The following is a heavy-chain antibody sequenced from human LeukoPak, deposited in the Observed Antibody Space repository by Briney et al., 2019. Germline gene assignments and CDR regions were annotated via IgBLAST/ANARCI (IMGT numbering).Heavy chain of an antibody. CDR2: IIPIFGTA. Sequence: ASVKVSCKASGGTFSSYAISWVRQAPGQGLEWMGGIIPIFGTANYAQKFQGRVTITADESTSTAYMELSSLRSEDTAVYYRARATTVTTGCDYWGQGTLVTVSS. D-gene: IGHD4-17*01. CDR3: ARATTVTTGCDY. J-gene: IGHJ4*02. CDR1: GGTFSSYA. V-gene: IGHV1-69*13.